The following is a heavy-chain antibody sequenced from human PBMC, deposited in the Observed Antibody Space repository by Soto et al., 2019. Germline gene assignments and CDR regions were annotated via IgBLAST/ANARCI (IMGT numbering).Heavy chain of an antibody. V-gene: IGHV3-53*01. D-gene: IGHD3-22*01. Sequence: GSVGLGCAASRLNVNSNYMSCALQATRKWLEWVSVIYSSGNTYYADSVKGRFTISRDNSKNTLYLQMNSLRVEDTAVYYCARSSYYYDSSAAAWYFDYCGQGTLVTGSS. CDR3: ARSSYYYDSSAAAWYFDY. CDR1: RLNVNSNY. CDR2: IYSSGNT. J-gene: IGHJ4*02.